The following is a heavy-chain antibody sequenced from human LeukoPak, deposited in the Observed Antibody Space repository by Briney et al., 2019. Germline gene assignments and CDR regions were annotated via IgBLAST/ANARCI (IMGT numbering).Heavy chain of an antibody. CDR2: IIPIFGTA. CDR1: GGTFSSYA. J-gene: IGHJ5*02. Sequence: SVKVSCKASGGTFSSYAISWVRRAPGQGLEWMGGIIPIFGTANYAQKFQGRVTITADKSTSTAYMELSSLRSEDTAVYYCARRVPATAPPAWFDPWGQGTLVTVSS. CDR3: ARRVPATAPPAWFDP. D-gene: IGHD2-2*01. V-gene: IGHV1-69*06.